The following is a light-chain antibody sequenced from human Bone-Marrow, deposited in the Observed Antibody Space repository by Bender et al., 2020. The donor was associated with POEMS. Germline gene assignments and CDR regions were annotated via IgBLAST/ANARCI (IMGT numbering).Light chain of an antibody. CDR3: STWDDRLNAWL. CDR2: AVT. V-gene: IGLV2-11*01. CDR1: SSDVGYYDH. Sequence: QSALTQPRSVSGSPGQSVTISCTGTSSDVGYYDHVSWYQQHPGKAPKLIIYAVTKRPSGVTDRFSGSKSGNTASLTISGLQSEDAADYYCSTWDDRLNAWLFGGGTKLTVL. J-gene: IGLJ3*02.